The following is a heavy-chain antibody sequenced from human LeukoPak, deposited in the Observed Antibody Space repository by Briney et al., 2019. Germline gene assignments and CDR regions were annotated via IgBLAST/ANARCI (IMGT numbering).Heavy chain of an antibody. V-gene: IGHV3-11*01. CDR3: AKGDIAAAGPMAFDI. Sequence: PGGSLRLSCAASGFTFSDYYMSWIRQAPGKGLEWVSYISSSGSTIYYADSVKGRFTISRDNSKNTLYLQMNSLRAEDTAVYYCAKGDIAAAGPMAFDIWGQGTMVTVSS. CDR2: ISSSGSTI. J-gene: IGHJ3*02. D-gene: IGHD6-13*01. CDR1: GFTFSDYY.